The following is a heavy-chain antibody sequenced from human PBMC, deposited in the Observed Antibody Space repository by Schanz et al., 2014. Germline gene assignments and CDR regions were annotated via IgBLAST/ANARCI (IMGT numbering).Heavy chain of an antibody. CDR3: ARGTMPGTFDI. J-gene: IGHJ3*02. CDR2: FIPILDVG. V-gene: IGHV1-69*02. D-gene: IGHD2-2*01. Sequence: QVLQVQSGSELKKPGTSVKVSCKASGYTFVSYSMHWVRQAPGQGLEWVGRFIPILDVGNYAQQFQGRVTITADKSTSTAYMELSSLRYEDTALYYCARGTMPGTFDIWGQGTMVTVSS. CDR1: GYTFVSYS.